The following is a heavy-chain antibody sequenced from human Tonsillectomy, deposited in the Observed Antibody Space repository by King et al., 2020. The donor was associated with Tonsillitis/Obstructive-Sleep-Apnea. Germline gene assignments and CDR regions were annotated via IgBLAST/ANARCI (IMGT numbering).Heavy chain of an antibody. CDR2: ISWDGSIT. CDR3: AKDTGVVVPALDY. CDR1: GFTLDDYT. D-gene: IGHD2-2*01. J-gene: IGHJ4*02. V-gene: IGHV3-43*01. Sequence: VQLVQSGGVVVQPGGSLRLSCAASGFTLDDYTMHWVRQAPGKGLEWVSLISWDGSITYYEDSVKGRFTISRDNSKKSLYLQMNSLRTEDTALYYCAKDTGVVVPALDYWGQGTLVTVSS.